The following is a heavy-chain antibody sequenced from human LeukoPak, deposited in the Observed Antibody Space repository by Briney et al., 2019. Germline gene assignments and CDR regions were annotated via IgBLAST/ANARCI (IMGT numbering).Heavy chain of an antibody. CDR2: ISYDGSNK. CDR3: AREEWYYFDY. J-gene: IGHJ4*02. D-gene: IGHD3-3*01. Sequence: GGSLRLSCVASGFIFNTYAIHWVRQAPGKGLEWVEVISYDGSNKYYEDSVKGRFTISRDNSKNTLYLQMNSLRAEDMAVYYCAREEWYYFDYWGQGTLVTVSS. V-gene: IGHV3-30-3*01. CDR1: GFIFNTYA.